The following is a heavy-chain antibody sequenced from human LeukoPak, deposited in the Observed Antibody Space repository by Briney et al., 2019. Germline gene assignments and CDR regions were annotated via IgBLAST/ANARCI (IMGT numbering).Heavy chain of an antibody. J-gene: IGHJ4*02. CDR2: INYRGST. Sequence: PSETLSLTCTVSGGSIRSSSNYWSWIRQPPGKGLEWIGFINYRGSTNYNPSLKSRVTISVDTSKNQFSLKLSSVTAADTAVYYCARTVYTSSASHTLDYWGQGTLVTVSS. CDR1: GGSIRSSSNY. V-gene: IGHV4-61*01. D-gene: IGHD6-6*01. CDR3: ARTVYTSSASHTLDY.